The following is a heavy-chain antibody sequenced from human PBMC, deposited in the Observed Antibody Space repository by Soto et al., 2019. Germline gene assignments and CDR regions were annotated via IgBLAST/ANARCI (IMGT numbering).Heavy chain of an antibody. V-gene: IGHV1-3*01. D-gene: IGHD3-10*01. CDR3: ARGRYSSSSHYGSGSYYQNPYLDY. CDR1: GYTFTSYA. J-gene: IGHJ4*02. Sequence: GASVKVSCKASGYTFTSYAMHWVRQAPGQRLEWMGWINAGNGNTKYSQKFQGRVTITRDTSASTAYMELSSLRSEDTAVYYCARGRYSSSSHYGSGSYYQNPYLDYWGQGTLVTVSS. CDR2: INAGNGNT.